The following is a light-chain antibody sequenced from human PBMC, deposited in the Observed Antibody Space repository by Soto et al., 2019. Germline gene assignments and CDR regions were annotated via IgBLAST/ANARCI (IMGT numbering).Light chain of an antibody. Sequence: EIVLTQSPATLSLSPGERATLSCRASQSVSSYLAWYQQKPGQAPRLLIYDASNRATGIPARFSGSGSGTDFTLTISSREPEDFAVYYCQQRSNWPPEITFGPGTKVDIK. J-gene: IGKJ3*01. CDR2: DAS. CDR3: QQRSNWPPEIT. V-gene: IGKV3-11*01. CDR1: QSVSSY.